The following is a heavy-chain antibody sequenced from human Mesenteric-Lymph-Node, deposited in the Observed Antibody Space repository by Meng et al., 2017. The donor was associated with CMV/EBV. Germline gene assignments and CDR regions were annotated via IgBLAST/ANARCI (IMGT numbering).Heavy chain of an antibody. CDR3: ASSGGYSYGPDY. V-gene: IGHV4-34*01. Sequence: CAVSGGSFSGYYWSWIRQPPGKGLEWIGEINHSGSTNYNPSLKSRVTISVDTSKNQFSLKLSSVTAADTAVYYCASSGGYSYGPDYWGQGTLVTVSS. CDR2: INHSGST. CDR1: GGSFSGYY. D-gene: IGHD5-18*01. J-gene: IGHJ4*02.